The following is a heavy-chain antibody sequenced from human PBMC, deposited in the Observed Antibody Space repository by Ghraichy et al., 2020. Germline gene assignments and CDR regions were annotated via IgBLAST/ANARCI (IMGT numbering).Heavy chain of an antibody. Sequence: ETLSLTCTVSGGSISTYYWSWIRQPPGKGLEWIGNIYYRGSTKYNPSLKSRVAISVDTSKNQFSLKLSSVPAADTAVYYCARGHYDILTGYSGHNWFDPWGQGTLVTVSS. J-gene: IGHJ5*02. CDR1: GGSISTYY. D-gene: IGHD3-9*01. CDR3: ARGHYDILTGYSGHNWFDP. CDR2: IYYRGST. V-gene: IGHV4-59*01.